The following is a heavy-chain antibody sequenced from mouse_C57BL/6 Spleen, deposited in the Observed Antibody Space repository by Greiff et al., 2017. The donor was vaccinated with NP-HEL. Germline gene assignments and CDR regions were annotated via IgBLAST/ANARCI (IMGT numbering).Heavy chain of an antibody. CDR1: GYTFTSYW. V-gene: IGHV1-55*01. J-gene: IGHJ4*01. Sequence: QVQLQQPGAELVKPGASVKMSCKASGYTFTSYWITWVKQRPGQGLEWIGDIYPGSGSTNYNEKFKSKATLTVDTSSSTAYMQLSSLTSEDSAVYYCARDAGNYYGTAMDYWGQGTSVTAAS. CDR2: IYPGSGST. CDR3: ARDAGNYYGTAMDY. D-gene: IGHD1-1*01.